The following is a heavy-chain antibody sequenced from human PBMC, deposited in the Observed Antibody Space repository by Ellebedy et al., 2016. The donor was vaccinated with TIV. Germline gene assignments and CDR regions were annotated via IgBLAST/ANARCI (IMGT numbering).Heavy chain of an antibody. CDR3: ARAGRPLDY. V-gene: IGHV3-7*01. CDR1: GFTFSNYW. CDR2: IKHDGSEK. D-gene: IGHD2-15*01. J-gene: IGHJ4*02. Sequence: GESLKISCAASGFTFSNYWMSWVRQAPGKGLEWVANIKHDGSEKYYVDSVKGRFTTSRDNAKNSLYLQMNSLSAEDTAVYYCARAGRPLDYWGQGTLVTVSS.